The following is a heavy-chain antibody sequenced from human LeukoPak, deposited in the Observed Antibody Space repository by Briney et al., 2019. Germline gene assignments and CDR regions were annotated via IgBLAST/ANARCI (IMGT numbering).Heavy chain of an antibody. D-gene: IGHD6-19*01. CDR3: ARVRGSGWSFDY. CDR1: GYSISSSYY. J-gene: IGHJ4*02. Sequence: PSETLSLTCAVSGYSISSSYYWSWIRQPAGKGLEWIGRIYTSGSTNYNPSLKSRVTMSVDTSKNQFSLKLSSVTAADTAVYYCARVRGSGWSFDYWGQGTLVTVSS. CDR2: IYTSGST. V-gene: IGHV4-4*07.